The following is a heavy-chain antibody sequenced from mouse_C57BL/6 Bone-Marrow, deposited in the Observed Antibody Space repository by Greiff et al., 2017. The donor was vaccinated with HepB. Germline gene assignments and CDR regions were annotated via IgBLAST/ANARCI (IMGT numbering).Heavy chain of an antibody. CDR2: IDPENGDT. D-gene: IGHD1-1*01. V-gene: IGHV14-4*01. CDR3: TSITTVVGMDY. J-gene: IGHJ4*01. Sequence: EVKLVESGAELVRPGASVKLSCTASGFNIKDDYMHWVKQRPEQGLEWIGWIDPENGDTEYASKFQGKATITADTSSNTAYLQLSSLTSEDTAVYYCTSITTVVGMDYWGQGTSVTVSS. CDR1: GFNIKDDY.